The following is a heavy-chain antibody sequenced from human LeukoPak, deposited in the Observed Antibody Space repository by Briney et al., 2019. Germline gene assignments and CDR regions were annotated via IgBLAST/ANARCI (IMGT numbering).Heavy chain of an antibody. CDR1: GYTFTGYY. CDR3: ARGENFYDSSAYYQGDACDI. Sequence: GASVKVSCKASGYTFTGYYIHWVRQAPGQGLERMGWINPNSGGTNYAQKFQGRVTMTSDTSISTAYMELSRLRSDDTAVYYCARGENFYDSSAYYQGDACDIWGQGTMVTVSS. V-gene: IGHV1-2*02. CDR2: INPNSGGT. J-gene: IGHJ3*02. D-gene: IGHD3-22*01.